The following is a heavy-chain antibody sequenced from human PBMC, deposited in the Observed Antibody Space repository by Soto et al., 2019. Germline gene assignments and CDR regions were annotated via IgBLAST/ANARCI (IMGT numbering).Heavy chain of an antibody. CDR2: ISSSSSTI. V-gene: IGHV3-48*02. CDR1: RFTFSSYS. J-gene: IGHJ3*02. D-gene: IGHD3-3*01. Sequence: GGSLRLSCAASRFTFSSYSMNWVRQAPGKGLEWVSYISSSSSTIYYADSVKGRFTISRDNAKNSLYLQMNSLRDEDTAVYYCARDSRPYDSAGKSDAFDIWGQGTMVTVSS. CDR3: ARDSRPYDSAGKSDAFDI.